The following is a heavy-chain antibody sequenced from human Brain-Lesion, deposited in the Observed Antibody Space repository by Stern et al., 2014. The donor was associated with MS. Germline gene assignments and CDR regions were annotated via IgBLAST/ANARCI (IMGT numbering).Heavy chain of an antibody. D-gene: IGHD1-26*01. Sequence: VQLVESGPGLVKPSETLSLTCTVSGGSISSSTYYWAWLRQPPGKGLEWIGNIYYSGFTYHNPSLKSRVTISVDMSKNQFSLKLSSVTAADTAIYYCARHDSVPRPSQLYSARDRGPGYFDYWGQGTLVTVSS. J-gene: IGHJ4*02. V-gene: IGHV4-39*01. CDR1: GGSISSSTYY. CDR2: IYYSGFT. CDR3: ARHDSVPRPSQLYSARDRGPGYFDY.